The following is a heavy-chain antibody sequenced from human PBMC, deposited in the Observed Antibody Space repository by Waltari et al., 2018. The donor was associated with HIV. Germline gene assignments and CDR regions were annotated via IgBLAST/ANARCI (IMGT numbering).Heavy chain of an antibody. CDR3: ARSGENCSGGSCYSTELDY. D-gene: IGHD2-15*01. Sequence: QVQLQESGPGLVKPSETLSLTCTVPGGSISSYYWSWIRQPAGKGLEWIGRIYTSGSTNYNPSLKSRVTMSVDTSKNQFSLKLSSVTAADTAVYYCARSGENCSGGSCYSTELDYWGQGTLVTVSS. CDR1: GGSISSYY. J-gene: IGHJ4*02. CDR2: IYTSGST. V-gene: IGHV4-4*07.